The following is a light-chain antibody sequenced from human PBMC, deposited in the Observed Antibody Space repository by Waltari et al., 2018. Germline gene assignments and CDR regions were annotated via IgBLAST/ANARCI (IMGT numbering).Light chain of an antibody. J-gene: IGLJ2*01. Sequence: QSVLTQPPSVSGTPGQRGPISCSGSTSNTGIHTVHWYQQFPGTAPKLLMYTNDQRPSGVPDRFSGSKSGTSASLAISGLQSEDEADYYCAAWDDSLNVVFGGGTKLTVL. V-gene: IGLV1-44*01. CDR2: TND. CDR1: TSNTGIHT. CDR3: AAWDDSLNVV.